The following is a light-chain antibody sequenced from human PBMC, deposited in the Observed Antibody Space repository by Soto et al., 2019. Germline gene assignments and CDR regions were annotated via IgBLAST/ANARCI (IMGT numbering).Light chain of an antibody. J-gene: IGKJ1*01. CDR2: GAS. CDR3: QQYNSYPRT. V-gene: IGKV3-15*01. Sequence: EIVMTQSPATLSVSPGERVTLSCRASQSINNKVAWYQQKPGQAPRLLIYGASTRATGISARFSGSGSGTEFTLTISSLQPDDFATYYCQQYNSYPRTFGQGTKVDI. CDR1: QSINNK.